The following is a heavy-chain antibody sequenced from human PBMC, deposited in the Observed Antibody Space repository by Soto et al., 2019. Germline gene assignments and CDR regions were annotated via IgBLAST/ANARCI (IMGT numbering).Heavy chain of an antibody. CDR1: GGTFSSYA. CDR3: AASWDDFWSGYSFDY. CDR2: IIPIFGTA. J-gene: IGHJ4*02. Sequence: VASVKVSCKASGGTFSSYAISWVRQAPGQGLEWMGGIIPIFGTANYAQKFQGRVTITADESTSTAYMELSSLRSEDTAVYYCAASWDDFWSGYSFDYWGQGTLVTVSS. D-gene: IGHD3-3*01. V-gene: IGHV1-69*13.